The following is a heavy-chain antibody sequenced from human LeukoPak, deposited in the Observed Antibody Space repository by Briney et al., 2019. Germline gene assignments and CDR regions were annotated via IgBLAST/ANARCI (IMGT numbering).Heavy chain of an antibody. Sequence: PGGSLRLSCAASGFTFSSYGMHWVRQAPGKGLEWVAFIRYDGSNKYYADSVKGRFTISRDNSKNTLYLQMNSLRAEDTAVYYCAKDHQRRFGELLLPVDYWGQGTLVTVSS. D-gene: IGHD3-10*01. V-gene: IGHV3-30*02. CDR3: AKDHQRRFGELLLPVDY. CDR2: IRYDGSNK. CDR1: GFTFSSYG. J-gene: IGHJ4*02.